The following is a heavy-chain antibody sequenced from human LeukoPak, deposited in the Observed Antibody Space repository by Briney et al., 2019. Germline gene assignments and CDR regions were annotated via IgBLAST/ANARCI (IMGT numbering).Heavy chain of an antibody. V-gene: IGHV1-2*06. CDR2: INPNSGGT. J-gene: IGHJ5*02. CDR1: GYTFTGYY. D-gene: IGHD4-17*01. Sequence: ASVKVSCKASGYTFTGYYMHLVRQAPGQGLEWMGRINPNSGGTNYAQKFQGRVTMTRDTSISTAYMELSRLRSDDTAVYYCARDLFDYGDNNWFDPWGQGTLVTVSS. CDR3: ARDLFDYGDNNWFDP.